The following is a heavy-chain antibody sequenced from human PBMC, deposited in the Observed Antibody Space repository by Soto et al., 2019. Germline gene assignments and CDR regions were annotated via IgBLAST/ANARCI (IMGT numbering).Heavy chain of an antibody. CDR3: LRNSGYSSNWGEFDP. Sequence: SETLSLTCHVSGGSFSSSSYYWGWIRQPPGKGLEWIGSLYYSGTTYYNPYLKSRVTISVDRTKNQFSLNLTSVTAADMAVYYCLRNSGYSSNWGEFDPWGQGTRVTVSS. V-gene: IGHV4-39*01. D-gene: IGHD5-18*01. CDR1: GGSFSSSSYY. J-gene: IGHJ5*02. CDR2: LYYSGTT.